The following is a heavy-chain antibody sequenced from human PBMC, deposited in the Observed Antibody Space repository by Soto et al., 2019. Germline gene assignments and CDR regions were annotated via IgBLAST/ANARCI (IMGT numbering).Heavy chain of an antibody. Sequence: PSETRSLTCTVSGGSISSSSYYWGWIRQPPGKGLDWIGSIYYSGSTYCNPSLKSRVTISVDTSKNQFSLKLSSVTAADTAVYYCARRESGYYYVGAFDIWGQGTMVTVSS. J-gene: IGHJ3*02. V-gene: IGHV4-39*01. D-gene: IGHD3-22*01. CDR3: ARRESGYYYVGAFDI. CDR2: IYYSGST. CDR1: GGSISSSSYY.